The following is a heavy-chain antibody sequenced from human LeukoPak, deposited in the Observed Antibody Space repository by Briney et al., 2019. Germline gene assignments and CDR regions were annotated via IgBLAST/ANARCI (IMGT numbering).Heavy chain of an antibody. CDR2: ICYSGST. D-gene: IGHD3-10*01. Sequence: SETLSLTCTVSGGSISSGGYYWSWIRQHPGKGLEWIGYICYSGSTYYNPSLKSRVTISVDTSKNQFSLKLSSVTAADTAVYYCARVPLYGERDYWGQGTLVTVSS. CDR3: ARVPLYGERDY. CDR1: GGSISSGGYY. V-gene: IGHV4-31*03. J-gene: IGHJ4*02.